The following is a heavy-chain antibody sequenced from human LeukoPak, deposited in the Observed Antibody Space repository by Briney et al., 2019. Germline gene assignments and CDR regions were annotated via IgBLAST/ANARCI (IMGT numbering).Heavy chain of an antibody. CDR2: ISWNSGSI. CDR3: AEAHCSSTSCHFDY. D-gene: IGHD2-2*01. CDR1: GFTFDDYA. J-gene: IGHJ4*02. V-gene: IGHV3-9*01. Sequence: GRSLRLSCAASGFTFDDYAMHWVRQAPGKGLEWVSGISWNSGSIGYADSVKGRFTISRDNAKNSLYLQMNSLRAEDTALYYCAEAHCSSTSCHFDYWGQGTLVTVSS.